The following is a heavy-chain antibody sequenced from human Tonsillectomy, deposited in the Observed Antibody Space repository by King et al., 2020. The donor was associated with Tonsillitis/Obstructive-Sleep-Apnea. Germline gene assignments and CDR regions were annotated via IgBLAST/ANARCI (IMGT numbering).Heavy chain of an antibody. CDR3: ARDQGGGPFFES. CDR2: IHHTGST. D-gene: IGHD3-16*01. J-gene: IGHJ4*02. V-gene: IGHV4-61*01. Sequence: VQLQESGPGLVKPSETLSLTCTVFGGSVSGGSHYWSWIRQPPGKGLEWIGYIHHTGSTNYNPSLKSRVSISVETSKNKFSLKLTSVTAADTAVYFCARDQGGGPFFESWGQGTLVTVSS. CDR1: GGSVSGGSHY.